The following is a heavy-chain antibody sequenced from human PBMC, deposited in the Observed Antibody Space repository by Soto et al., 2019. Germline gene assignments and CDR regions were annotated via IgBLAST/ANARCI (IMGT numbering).Heavy chain of an antibody. CDR2: ITDNGRNT. CDR3: AKERATTTAFDY. J-gene: IGHJ4*02. V-gene: IGHV3-23*01. Sequence: GGSLRLSCAASGFTFSRDGMSWVRQAPGKGLEWVSLITDNGRNTYYADSVKGRFTISRDNTKNTLFLQMNSLRAEDTAVYYCAKERATTTAFDYWGQGALVTVSS. CDR1: GFTFSRDG. D-gene: IGHD4-17*01.